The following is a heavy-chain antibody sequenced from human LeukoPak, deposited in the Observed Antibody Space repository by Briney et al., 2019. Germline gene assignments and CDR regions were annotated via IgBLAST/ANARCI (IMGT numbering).Heavy chain of an antibody. CDR1: GFTFTSYS. CDR3: AGDKYGDYGADY. Sequence: PGGSLRLSCAASGFTFTSYSMNWVRQAPGEGLEWVSYISSSGSTIYYADSVKGRFTISRDNAKNSLYLQMNSLRDEDTAVYYCAGDKYGDYGADYWGQGTLVTVSS. D-gene: IGHD4-17*01. CDR2: ISSSGSTI. V-gene: IGHV3-48*02. J-gene: IGHJ4*02.